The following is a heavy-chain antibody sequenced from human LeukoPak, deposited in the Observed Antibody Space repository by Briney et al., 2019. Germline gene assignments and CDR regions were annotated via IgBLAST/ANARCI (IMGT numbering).Heavy chain of an antibody. CDR1: GYTLTSYA. CDR3: ARDRYGDGFAHFDY. Sequence: ASVKVSCQPSGYTLTSYAMHWVRQAPGHGLEWMGWITPSGGTNYPQKFQGRVAITRDTSITTAYMDLSRLTSDDTAVYYCARDRYGDGFAHFDYWGQGALVTVSS. CDR2: ITPSGGT. D-gene: IGHD5-24*01. J-gene: IGHJ4*02. V-gene: IGHV1-2*02.